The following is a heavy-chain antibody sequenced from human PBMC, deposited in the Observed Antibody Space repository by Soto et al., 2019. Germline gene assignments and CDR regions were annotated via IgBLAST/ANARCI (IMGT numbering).Heavy chain of an antibody. Sequence: GGSLRLSCAASGFTFSSYAMHWVRQAPGKGLEWVAVISYDGSNKYYADSVKGRFTISRDNSKNTLYLQMNSLRAEDTAVYYCARGYSSGWYVKGLDYWGQGTLVTVSS. D-gene: IGHD6-19*01. CDR2: ISYDGSNK. CDR3: ARGYSSGWYVKGLDY. V-gene: IGHV3-30-3*01. J-gene: IGHJ4*02. CDR1: GFTFSSYA.